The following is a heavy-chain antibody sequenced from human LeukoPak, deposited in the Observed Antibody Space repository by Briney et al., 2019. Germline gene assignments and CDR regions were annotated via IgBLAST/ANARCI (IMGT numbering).Heavy chain of an antibody. CDR1: GYTFTSYG. Sequence: GASVKVSCKASGYTFTSYGISWVRQAPGQGLEWMGWISAYTGNTNYAQKLQGRVTMTTDTPTSTAYMELRSLSSDDTAVYYCARDHQQWLVQVFDPWGQGTLITVSS. J-gene: IGHJ5*02. D-gene: IGHD6-19*01. V-gene: IGHV1-18*01. CDR3: ARDHQQWLVQVFDP. CDR2: ISAYTGNT.